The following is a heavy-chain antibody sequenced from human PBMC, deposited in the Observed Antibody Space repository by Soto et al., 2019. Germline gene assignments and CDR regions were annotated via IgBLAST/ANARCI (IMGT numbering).Heavy chain of an antibody. J-gene: IGHJ4*02. Sequence: PGGSLRLSCAASGFTFSSYWMHWVRQAPGKGLVWVSRINSDGSSTSYADSVKGRFTISRDNAKNTLYLQMNSLRAEDTAVYYWASPALGYYDSSGFRYWGQGTLVTVSS. V-gene: IGHV3-74*01. CDR2: INSDGSST. CDR3: ASPALGYYDSSGFRY. D-gene: IGHD3-22*01. CDR1: GFTFSSYW.